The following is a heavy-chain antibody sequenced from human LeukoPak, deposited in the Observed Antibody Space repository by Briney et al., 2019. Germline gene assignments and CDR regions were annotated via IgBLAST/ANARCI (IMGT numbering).Heavy chain of an antibody. Sequence: SETLSLTCTVSGGSISSYYWSWIRQPPGKGLEWIGYIYYSGSTNFNPSLKSRVTISVDTSKNQFSLKLSSVTAADTAVYYCARGGSYAQYYFDYWGQGTLVTVSS. CDR3: ARGGSYAQYYFDY. CDR2: IYYSGST. CDR1: GGSISSYY. D-gene: IGHD1-26*01. J-gene: IGHJ4*02. V-gene: IGHV4-59*01.